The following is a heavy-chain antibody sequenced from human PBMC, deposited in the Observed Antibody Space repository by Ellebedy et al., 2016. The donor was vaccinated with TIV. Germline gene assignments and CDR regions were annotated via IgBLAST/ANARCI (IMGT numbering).Heavy chain of an antibody. J-gene: IGHJ4*02. CDR2: INAGNGNT. CDR3: ARDGVVVVPAASFDY. V-gene: IGHV1-3*01. CDR1: GYTFTSYA. D-gene: IGHD2-2*01. Sequence: ASVKVSXKASGYTFTSYAMHWVRQAPGQRLEWMGWINAGNGNTKYSQKFQGRVTITRDTSASTDYMELSSLRSEDTAVYYCARDGVVVVPAASFDYWGQGTLVTVSS.